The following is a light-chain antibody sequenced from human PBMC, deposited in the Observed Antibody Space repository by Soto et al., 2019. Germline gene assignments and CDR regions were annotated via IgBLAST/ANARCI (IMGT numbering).Light chain of an antibody. J-gene: IGKJ5*01. Sequence: EIVLPQSPGTLSLSPGERATLSCRASQSVSSSYLAWYQQKPGQAPRLLIYGASSRATGIPDRFSGSGSGTDFTLTISRLEPEDFAVYYCQQYGSSPRFGQGTRLGI. CDR2: GAS. V-gene: IGKV3-20*01. CDR1: QSVSSSY. CDR3: QQYGSSPR.